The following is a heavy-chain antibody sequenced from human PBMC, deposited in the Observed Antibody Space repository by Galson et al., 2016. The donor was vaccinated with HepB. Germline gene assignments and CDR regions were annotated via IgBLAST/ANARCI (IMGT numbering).Heavy chain of an antibody. Sequence: SLRLSCAASGFTFDDYAMHWVRQAPGKGLEWVSAISRSGDATYYADSVKGRFTIFRDNSKDTLYLQMNSLRAEDTAVYYCAKEVGTVHPSNWFDPWGQGTLVTVSS. D-gene: IGHD1-26*01. V-gene: IGHV3-23*01. CDR2: ISRSGDAT. CDR1: GFTFDDYA. J-gene: IGHJ5*02. CDR3: AKEVGTVHPSNWFDP.